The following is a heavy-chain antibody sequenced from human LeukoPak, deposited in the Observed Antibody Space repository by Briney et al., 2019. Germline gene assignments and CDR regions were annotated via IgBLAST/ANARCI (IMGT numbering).Heavy chain of an antibody. CDR2: IRYDGSNK. D-gene: IGHD3-16*02. Sequence: GGSLRLSCAASGFTFSSYGMHWVRQAPGKGLEWVAFIRYDGSNKYYADSVKGRFTISRDNSKNTLYLQMNSLRAEDTAVYYCAKEGTFGGVIVTYYFDYWGQGTLVTVSS. V-gene: IGHV3-30*02. CDR1: GFTFSSYG. J-gene: IGHJ4*02. CDR3: AKEGTFGGVIVTYYFDY.